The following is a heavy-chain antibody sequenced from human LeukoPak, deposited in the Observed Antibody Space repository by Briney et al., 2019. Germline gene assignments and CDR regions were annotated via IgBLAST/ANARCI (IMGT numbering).Heavy chain of an antibody. CDR3: ARDNSVGDIAWWFDP. V-gene: IGHV1-46*01. D-gene: IGHD3-16*02. J-gene: IGHJ5*02. CDR1: GYTFTSYY. CDR2: INPSGSST. Sequence: ASVKVSCKASGYTFTSYYVHWVRQAPGQGLEWMGLINPSGSSTLYAQKFQGRVTMTRDMSTTTDYMELSSLRSEDTAVYYCARDNSVGDIAWWFDPWGQGTLVTVSS.